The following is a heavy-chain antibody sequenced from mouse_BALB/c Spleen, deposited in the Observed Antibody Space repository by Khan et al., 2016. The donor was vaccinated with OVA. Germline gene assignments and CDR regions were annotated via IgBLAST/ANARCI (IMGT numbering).Heavy chain of an antibody. D-gene: IGHD2-10*01. CDR1: GFSLTNYG. Sequence: QVHVKQSGPGLVAPSQSLSITCTISGFSLTNYGVHWVRQPPGKGLEWLVVIWSDGTTTYDSALKSRLTISKDNSKSQVFLKMERLQTDDTARYYCARQPYYHYYVMDYWCQGTSVTVSS. V-gene: IGHV2-6-1*01. CDR3: ARQPYYHYYVMDY. CDR2: IWSDGTT. J-gene: IGHJ4*01.